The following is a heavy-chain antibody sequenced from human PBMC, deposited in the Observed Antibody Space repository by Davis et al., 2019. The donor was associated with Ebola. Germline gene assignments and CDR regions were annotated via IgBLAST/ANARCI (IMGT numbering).Heavy chain of an antibody. CDR3: ARDLGMIVPAGYFDY. V-gene: IGHV1-46*01. CDR2: INPSGGST. Sequence: AASVKVSCKASGYTFTSHYMHWVRQAPGQGLEWMGIINPSGGSTSYAQKFQGRVTMSRDTSTSTVYMELSSLRSEDTAVYYCARDLGMIVPAGYFDYWGQGTLVTVSS. CDR1: GYTFTSHY. D-gene: IGHD3-22*01. J-gene: IGHJ4*02.